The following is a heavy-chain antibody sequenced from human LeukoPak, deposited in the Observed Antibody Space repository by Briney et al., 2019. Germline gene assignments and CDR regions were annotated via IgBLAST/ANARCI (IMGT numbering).Heavy chain of an antibody. CDR3: ARDIVIGSGTYLD. CDR2: ISSSSSTI. J-gene: IGHJ4*02. V-gene: IGHV3-48*04. CDR1: GFTFSSYS. D-gene: IGHD3-10*01. Sequence: PGGSLRLSCAASGFTFSSYSMNWVRQAPGKGLEWVSYISSSSSTIYYADSVKGRFTISRDNAKKSLYLQMNSLRAEDTAVYYCARDIVIGSGTYLDWGQGTLVTVSS.